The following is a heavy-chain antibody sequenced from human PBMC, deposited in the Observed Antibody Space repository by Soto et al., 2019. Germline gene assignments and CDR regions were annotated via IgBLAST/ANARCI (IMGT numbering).Heavy chain of an antibody. Sequence: QVHLVQSGAEVKKPGASVKVSCKGSGYAFTTYGITWVRQAPRQGLEWMGWISAHNGNTNYAQKPQGRATVTRDTSTSTAYMELRSLRSDDTAVYYCARGRYGDYWGQGALVTVSS. CDR1: GYAFTTYG. CDR2: ISAHNGNT. V-gene: IGHV1-18*01. J-gene: IGHJ4*02. CDR3: ARGRYGDY. D-gene: IGHD1-1*01.